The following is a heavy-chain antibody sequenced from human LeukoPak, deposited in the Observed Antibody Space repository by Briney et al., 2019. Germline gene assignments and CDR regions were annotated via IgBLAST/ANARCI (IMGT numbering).Heavy chain of an antibody. CDR3: ARGKGLDV. Sequence: GGSLRLSCAASGFTSSSYWMSWGRQAPEKGLEWVANIKQDGSEKYYVDSVKGRFTISRDNAKNSLYLQMNSLRAEDTAVYYCARGKGLDVWGQGTTVTVSS. V-gene: IGHV3-7*01. CDR1: GFTSSSYW. J-gene: IGHJ6*02. CDR2: IKQDGSEK.